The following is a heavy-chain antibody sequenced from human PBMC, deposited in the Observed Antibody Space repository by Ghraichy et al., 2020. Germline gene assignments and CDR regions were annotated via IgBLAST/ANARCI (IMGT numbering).Heavy chain of an antibody. CDR1: GFTFSSYA. D-gene: IGHD2/OR15-2a*01. Sequence: LSLTCAASGFTFSSYAMSWVRQAPGKGLEWVSAISGSGGSTHYADSVKGQFTISRDNSKNTLYLQMNSLRAEDTAVYYCAKDLSYFYFDYWGQGTLVTVSS. CDR3: AKDLSYFYFDY. V-gene: IGHV3-23*01. CDR2: ISGSGGST. J-gene: IGHJ4*02.